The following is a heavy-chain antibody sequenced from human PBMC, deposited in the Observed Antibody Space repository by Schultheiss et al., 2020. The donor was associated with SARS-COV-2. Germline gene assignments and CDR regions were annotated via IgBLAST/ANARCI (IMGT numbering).Heavy chain of an antibody. CDR1: GFSLSTSGVG. CDR3: AHSEDYSNYAWFDP. V-gene: IGHV2-5*01. Sequence: SGPTLVKPTQTLTLTCTFSGFSLSTSGVGVGWIRQPPGKALEWLALIYWNDDERYSPSLKTRLTISKDTSKNQVVLTMTNMDPVDTATYYCAHSEDYSNYAWFDPWGQGTRVTVSS. D-gene: IGHD4-11*01. CDR2: IYWNDDE. J-gene: IGHJ5*02.